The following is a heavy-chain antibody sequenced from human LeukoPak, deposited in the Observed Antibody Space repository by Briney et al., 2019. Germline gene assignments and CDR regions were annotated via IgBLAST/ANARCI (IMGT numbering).Heavy chain of an antibody. CDR3: AKGPHIVVVPAATGYFDY. CDR2: IRYDGSNK. J-gene: IGHJ4*02. D-gene: IGHD2-2*01. Sequence: PGGSLRLSCAASGFTFSSYAMHWVRQAPGKGLEWVAFIRYDGSNKYYADSVKGRFTISRDNSKNTLYLQMNSLRAEDTAVYYCAKGPHIVVVPAATGYFDYWGQGTLVTVSS. V-gene: IGHV3-30*02. CDR1: GFTFSSYA.